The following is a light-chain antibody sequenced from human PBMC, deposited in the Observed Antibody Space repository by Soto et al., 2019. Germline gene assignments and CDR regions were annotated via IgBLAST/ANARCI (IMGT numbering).Light chain of an antibody. Sequence: DIQMTQSPSSLSASVGDRVTITCRASQSISIHLNWYQQKPGKAPKLLISGASSLQGGVSSGFSGSGSGTDFTLTISNLQPEDFATYYCQQSHSSPLTVGPVTTVDLK. CDR3: QQSHSSPLT. J-gene: IGKJ3*01. V-gene: IGKV1-39*01. CDR2: GAS. CDR1: QSISIH.